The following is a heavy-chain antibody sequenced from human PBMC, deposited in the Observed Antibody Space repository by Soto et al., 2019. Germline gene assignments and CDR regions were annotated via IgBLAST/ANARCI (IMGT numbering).Heavy chain of an antibody. V-gene: IGHV3-23*01. CDR3: VKDAISIVRGTNNSFEP. D-gene: IGHD3-10*01. CDR1: GFTFDNHA. J-gene: IGHJ5*02. Sequence: EVNLLESGGDLVQPGGSLTLSCGASGFTFDNHAMSWVRQAPGKGLEWVSAISGNAVATYYADSVKGRFTISRDNSNNMVYLQMYRLSAEDTGIYYCVKDAISIVRGTNNSFEPWGQGTLFTVSS. CDR2: ISGNAVAT.